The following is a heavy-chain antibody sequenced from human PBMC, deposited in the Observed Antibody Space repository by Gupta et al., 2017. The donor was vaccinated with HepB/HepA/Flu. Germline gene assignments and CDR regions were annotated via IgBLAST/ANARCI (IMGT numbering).Heavy chain of an antibody. V-gene: IGHV3-21*01. CDR3: ARDMVVVRVYDNWFDP. CDR2: ISRSSSYI. D-gene: IGHD2-15*01. Sequence: LAWVSSISRSSSYIYYADSVKGRFTIPRDNAKNSLYLQMNSLRAEDTDVYYCARDMVVVRVYDNWFDPWGQGTLVTVSS. J-gene: IGHJ5*02.